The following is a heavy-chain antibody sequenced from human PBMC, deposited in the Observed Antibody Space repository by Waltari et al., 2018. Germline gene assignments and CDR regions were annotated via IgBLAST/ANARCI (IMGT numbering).Heavy chain of an antibody. V-gene: IGHV4-34*01. CDR2: VNHSGST. CDR1: GGHFRCYY. J-gene: IGHJ4*02. D-gene: IGHD3-9*01. Sequence: QVRLQQWGAGLLKPSETLSLTCGVYGGHFRCYYWTWIRQPPGKGLEGIGEVNHSGSTNYNPSLKSRITISVDTSKNQFSLKLSSVTAADTAVYFCARGRGGLDPQYFFDYWGQGPLVTVSS. CDR3: ARGRGGLDPQYFFDY.